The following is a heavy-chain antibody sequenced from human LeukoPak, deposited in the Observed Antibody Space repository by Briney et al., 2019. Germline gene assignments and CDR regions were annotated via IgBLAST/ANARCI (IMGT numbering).Heavy chain of an antibody. Sequence: PGGSLRLSCAASGFTFSSYWMSWVRQAPGKGREWVANIKKDGSEKYYVDSVKGRFTISRDNAKNSLYLQMNSLRAEDTAVYYCARALYYYDSSGYFGYWGQGTLVTVSS. J-gene: IGHJ4*02. CDR3: ARALYYYDSSGYFGY. V-gene: IGHV3-7*04. D-gene: IGHD3-22*01. CDR2: IKKDGSEK. CDR1: GFTFSSYW.